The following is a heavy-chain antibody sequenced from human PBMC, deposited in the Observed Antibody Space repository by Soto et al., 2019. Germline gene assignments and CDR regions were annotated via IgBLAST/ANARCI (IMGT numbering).Heavy chain of an antibody. Sequence: SETLSLTCTVSGGSISPFYWSWVRQPPGKGLEWIGYLYYSGNTNYNPSLKSRVTISVDASKNQFSPRLTSVTAADTAVYYCQRLGEEAARIFDYWGHGTVVTVSS. J-gene: IGHJ4*01. V-gene: IGHV4-59*01. CDR1: GGSISPFY. D-gene: IGHD6-6*01. CDR3: QRLGEEAARIFDY. CDR2: LYYSGNT.